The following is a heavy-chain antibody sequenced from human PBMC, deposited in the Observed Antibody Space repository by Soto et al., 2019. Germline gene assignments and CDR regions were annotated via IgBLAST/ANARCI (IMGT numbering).Heavy chain of an antibody. CDR2: ISGSGGGT. Sequence: AGGSLRLSCGASGFTFSSYAMIWVRQAPGKGLEWVSSISGSGGGTYYADSVKGRFTFSRDNSKNTLYLQMNSLRAEDTAVYYCAKFGMATTKRSPPYYIDYWGQGALVTVSS. V-gene: IGHV3-23*01. CDR1: GFTFSSYA. CDR3: AKFGMATTKRSPPYYIDY. D-gene: IGHD1-1*01. J-gene: IGHJ4*02.